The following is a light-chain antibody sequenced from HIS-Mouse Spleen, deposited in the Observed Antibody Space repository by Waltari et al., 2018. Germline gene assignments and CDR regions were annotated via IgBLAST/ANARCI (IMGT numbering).Light chain of an antibody. Sequence: DIVMTQSPLSLPVPPGEPASIPCRSSQSLLHSNGYNYLDWYLQKPGQSPQLLIYLGSNRASGVPDRFSGSGSGTDFTLKISRVEAEDVGVYYCMQALQTPYTFGQGTKVEIK. CDR2: LGS. J-gene: IGKJ2*01. V-gene: IGKV2-28*01. CDR3: MQALQTPYT. CDR1: QSLLHSNGYNY.